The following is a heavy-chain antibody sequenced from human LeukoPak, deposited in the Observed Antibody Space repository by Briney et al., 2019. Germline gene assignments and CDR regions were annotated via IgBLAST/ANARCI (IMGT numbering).Heavy chain of an antibody. D-gene: IGHD6-13*01. CDR1: GGSISSSSYY. CDR2: IYYSGST. V-gene: IGHV4-39*07. Sequence: SETLSLTCTVSGGSISSSSYYWGWIRQPPGKGLEWIGSIYYSGSTYYNPSLKSRVTISVDTSKNQFSLKLSSVTAADTAVYYCARGGSSSWENWFDPWGQGTLVTVSS. J-gene: IGHJ5*02. CDR3: ARGGSSSWENWFDP.